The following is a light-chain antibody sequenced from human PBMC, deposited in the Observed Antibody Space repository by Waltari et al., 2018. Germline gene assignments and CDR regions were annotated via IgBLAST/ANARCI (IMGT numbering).Light chain of an antibody. CDR3: QQYNTWPPIT. V-gene: IGKV3-15*01. Sequence: EIVMTQSPATLPVSPGERATLSCRPSQSVSSNLAWYQQKPGQTPRLLIYEASTRPTGIPARFSGSGSETEFTLSISNLQSEDFAVYYGQQYNTWPPITFGQGTRLEIK. J-gene: IGKJ5*01. CDR1: QSVSSN. CDR2: EAS.